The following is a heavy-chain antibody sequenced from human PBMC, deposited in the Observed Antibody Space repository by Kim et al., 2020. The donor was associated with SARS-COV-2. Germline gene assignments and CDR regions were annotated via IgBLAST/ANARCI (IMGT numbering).Heavy chain of an antibody. CDR2: HRRTT. V-gene: IGHV4-34*01. CDR3: ASERSDY. Sequence: HRRTTNSNPYLQSRVPISVDTSKNQFSLKLSSVTAADTAVYYCASERSDYWGQGTLVTVSS. J-gene: IGHJ4*02.